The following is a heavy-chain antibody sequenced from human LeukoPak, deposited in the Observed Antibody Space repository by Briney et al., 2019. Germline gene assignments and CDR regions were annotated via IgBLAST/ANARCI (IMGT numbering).Heavy chain of an antibody. CDR2: INPSGGST. Sequence: ASVKVSCKASGYTFTSYYMHWVRQAPGQGLEWMGIINPSGGSTSYAQKFQGRVTMTRDTSTSTVYMELSSLRSEDTAVYYCAREPITIFGVARFDYWGQGTLVTVSS. CDR1: GYTFTSYY. CDR3: AREPITIFGVARFDY. V-gene: IGHV1-46*01. J-gene: IGHJ4*02. D-gene: IGHD3-3*01.